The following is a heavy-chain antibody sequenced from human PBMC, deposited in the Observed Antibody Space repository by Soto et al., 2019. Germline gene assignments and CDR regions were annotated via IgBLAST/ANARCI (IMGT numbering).Heavy chain of an antibody. CDR1: GFTFSRYA. V-gene: IGHV3-30-3*01. J-gene: IGHJ1*01. Sequence: QVQLVESGGGVVQPGRSLRLSCAASGFTFSRYAMNWVRQAPGKGLEWVAFISYDGSRKYYADSVKGRFTISRDTSNDTLSLQMNSLRPEDTAAYYCARHLRQAAGGLGCFQHWGQGTLVTVSS. CDR3: ARHLRQAAGGLGCFQH. CDR2: ISYDGSRK. D-gene: IGHD5-12*01.